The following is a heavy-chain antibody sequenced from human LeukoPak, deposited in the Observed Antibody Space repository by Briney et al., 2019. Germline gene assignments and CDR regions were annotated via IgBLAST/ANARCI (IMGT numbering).Heavy chain of an antibody. J-gene: IGHJ4*02. D-gene: IGHD2-21*02. CDR2: ISDSGGGI. Sequence: GGSLRLSCAASGFTFSNYAMSRVRQAPGKGLEWVSTISDSGGGIHYAYSVKGRFTISSDDSKNTVYLQMNSLRAEDTAVYYCAKDQRGYCGGDCYSVDYWGQGTLVTVSS. V-gene: IGHV3-23*01. CDR3: AKDQRGYCGGDCYSVDY. CDR1: GFTFSNYA.